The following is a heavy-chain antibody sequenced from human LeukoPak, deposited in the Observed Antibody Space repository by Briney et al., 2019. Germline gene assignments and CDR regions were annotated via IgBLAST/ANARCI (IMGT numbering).Heavy chain of an antibody. V-gene: IGHV4-59*01. CDR3: ARHSSSWYGYLQH. D-gene: IGHD6-13*01. Sequence: SETLSLTCTVSGGSISSYYWSWIRQPPGKGLEWIGYIYYSGSTNYNPSLKSRVTISVDTSKNQFSLKLSSVTAADTAVYYCARHSSSWYGYLQHWGQGTLVTVSS. J-gene: IGHJ1*01. CDR1: GGSISSYY. CDR2: IYYSGST.